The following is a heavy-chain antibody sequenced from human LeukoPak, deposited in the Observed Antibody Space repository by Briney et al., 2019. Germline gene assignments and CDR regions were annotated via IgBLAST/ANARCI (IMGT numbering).Heavy chain of an antibody. CDR2: MNPNSGNT. V-gene: IGHV1-8*01. J-gene: IGHJ4*02. Sequence: GASVKVSCKASGYTFTSYDINWVRQATGQGLEWMGWMNPNSGNTGYAQKFQGRVTMTRNTSISTAYMELSSLRSEDTAVYYCARVKLTMVRGVIKIMKFDYWGQGTLVTVSS. CDR3: ARVKLTMVRGVIKIMKFDY. D-gene: IGHD3-10*01. CDR1: GYTFTSYD.